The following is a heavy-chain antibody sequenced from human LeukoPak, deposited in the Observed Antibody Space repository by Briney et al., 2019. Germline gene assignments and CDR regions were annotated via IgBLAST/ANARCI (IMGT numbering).Heavy chain of an antibody. CDR3: ARAEVEGSWSTFHYFYGMDV. D-gene: IGHD6-13*01. V-gene: IGHV3-7*01. CDR2: INQDGDEK. Sequence: PGGSLRLSCTASGFTLRTYWMNWVRQAPGKGLEWVAKINQDGDEKYYVGSVQGRFTISRDNANASVFLKLSSLRAEDTGVYYCARAEVEGSWSTFHYFYGMDVWGQGTTVTVSS. CDR1: GFTLRTYW. J-gene: IGHJ6*02.